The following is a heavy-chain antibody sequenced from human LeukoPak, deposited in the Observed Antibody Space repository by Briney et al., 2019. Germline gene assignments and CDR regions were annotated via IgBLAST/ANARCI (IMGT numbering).Heavy chain of an antibody. Sequence: PSETLSLTCTVSGGSITSGNYYWSWIRQPPGKGLEWIGYIFYTGSTNYSPSLKSRVFISVDTFKNQFSLKLSSVTAADTAVYYCARASPQYGMDVWGQGTTVTVSS. J-gene: IGHJ6*02. V-gene: IGHV4-30-4*01. CDR3: ARASPQYGMDV. CDR1: GGSITSGNYY. CDR2: IFYTGST.